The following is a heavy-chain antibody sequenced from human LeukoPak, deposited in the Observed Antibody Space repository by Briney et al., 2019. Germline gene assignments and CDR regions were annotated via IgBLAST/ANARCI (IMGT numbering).Heavy chain of an antibody. CDR3: ARDHTGASSSWYSGFDP. V-gene: IGHV1-69*04. Sequence: ASVKVSCKASGGTFSSYAISWVRQAPGQGLVWMGRIIPILGIANYAQKFQGRVTITADKSTSTAYMELSSLRSEDTAVYYCARDHTGASSSWYSGFDPWGQGTLVTVSS. D-gene: IGHD6-13*01. J-gene: IGHJ5*02. CDR1: GGTFSSYA. CDR2: IIPILGIA.